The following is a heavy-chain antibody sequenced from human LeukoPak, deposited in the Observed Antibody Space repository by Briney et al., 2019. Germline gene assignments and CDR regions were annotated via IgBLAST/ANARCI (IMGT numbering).Heavy chain of an antibody. J-gene: IGHJ6*02. CDR3: ATAGPHYYFALDV. CDR1: GYSLSELS. Sequence: ASVKVSCKVSGYSLSELSMHWVRQAPGKGLEWMGGFDPAEGETIYAQSFQGRVTMTVDTSTGTAYMYLSSLRSDDTAVYYCATAGPHYYFALDVWGQGTTVTVSS. CDR2: FDPAEGET. V-gene: IGHV1-24*01.